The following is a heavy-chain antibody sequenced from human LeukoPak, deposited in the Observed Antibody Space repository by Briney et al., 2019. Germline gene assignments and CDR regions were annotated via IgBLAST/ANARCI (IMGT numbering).Heavy chain of an antibody. CDR1: GFTFSSYS. J-gene: IGHJ4*02. V-gene: IGHV3-21*01. Sequence: GGSLRLSCAASGFTFSSYSMNWVRQAPGKGLEWVSSISSSSSYIYYADSVKGRFTISRDNAKNSVYLQMNSLRAEDTAVYYCARSQHYYDSSGYYLVYWGQGTLVTVSS. D-gene: IGHD3-22*01. CDR3: ARSQHYYDSSGYYLVY. CDR2: ISSSSSYI.